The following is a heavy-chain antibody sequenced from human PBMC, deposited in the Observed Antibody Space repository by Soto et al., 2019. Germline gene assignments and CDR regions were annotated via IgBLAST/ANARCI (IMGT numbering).Heavy chain of an antibody. D-gene: IGHD2-15*01. Sequence: LETLSHTCTVSDGSISGYYWRWIRQHPGKGLEWIGYIYYSGSTNYNPSLKSRVTISVDTSKNQFSLKLSSVTAADTAVYYCARHTPAISISDHWGQGTLVTVSS. V-gene: IGHV4-59*08. CDR1: DGSISGYY. CDR2: IYYSGST. J-gene: IGHJ4*02. CDR3: ARHTPAISISDH.